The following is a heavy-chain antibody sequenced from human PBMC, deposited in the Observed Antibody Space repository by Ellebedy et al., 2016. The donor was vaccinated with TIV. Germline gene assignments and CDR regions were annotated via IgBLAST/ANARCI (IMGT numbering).Heavy chain of an antibody. CDR3: ARLRTNHYDSSLDY. CDR2: IYYSGST. Sequence: SETLSLTCTVSGGSISNYYWSWIRQPPGKGLEWIGYIYYSGSTNYNPSLKSRVTLSVDTSKNQFSLKMKSVTATDTAVYYCARLRTNHYDSSLDYWGQGALVTVSS. V-gene: IGHV4-59*08. CDR1: GGSISNYY. D-gene: IGHD3-22*01. J-gene: IGHJ4*02.